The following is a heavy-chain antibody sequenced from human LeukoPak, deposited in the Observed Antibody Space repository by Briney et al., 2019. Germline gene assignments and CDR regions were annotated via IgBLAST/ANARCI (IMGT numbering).Heavy chain of an antibody. D-gene: IGHD1-26*01. J-gene: IGHJ2*01. CDR1: GGTFSSYA. V-gene: IGHV1-69*04. CDR3: ARFLKWEKSGYGNFDL. Sequence: ASVKVSCKASGGTFSSYAISWVRQAPGQGLEWMGRIIPILGIANYAQKFQGRVTITADKSTSTAYMELSSLRSEDTAVDYCARFLKWEKSGYGNFDLWGVGPLVTVPS. CDR2: IIPILGIA.